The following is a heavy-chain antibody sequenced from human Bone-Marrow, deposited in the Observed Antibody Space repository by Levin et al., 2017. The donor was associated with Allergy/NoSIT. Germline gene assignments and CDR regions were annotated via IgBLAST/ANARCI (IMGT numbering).Heavy chain of an antibody. V-gene: IGHV1-18*01. CDR2: ISAYNGNT. CDR3: ARESGYLGGESPFDY. J-gene: IGHJ4*02. CDR1: GYTFTRYG. Sequence: VASVKVSCKASGYTFTRYGISWVRQAPGQGLEWMGWISAYNGNTNYAQKLQGRVTMTTDTSTSTAYMELRSLRSDDTAVYYCARESGYLGGESPFDYWGQGTLVTVSS. D-gene: IGHD6-25*01.